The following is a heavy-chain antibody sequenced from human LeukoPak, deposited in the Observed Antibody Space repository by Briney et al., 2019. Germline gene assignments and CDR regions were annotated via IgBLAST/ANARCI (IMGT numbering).Heavy chain of an antibody. CDR1: GFTFSRYS. J-gene: IGHJ4*02. CDR3: VRDLEYSSSSVSGRSFDY. V-gene: IGHV3-21*01. CDR2: ISSTSTYT. Sequence: GGSLRLSCGASGFTFSRYSMNWARQAPGKGLEWVSSISSTSTYTYYADSVKGRFTISRDNAQNSLYLQMNSLRAEDTAVYYCVRDLEYSSSSVSGRSFDYWGQGTLVTVPS. D-gene: IGHD6-6*01.